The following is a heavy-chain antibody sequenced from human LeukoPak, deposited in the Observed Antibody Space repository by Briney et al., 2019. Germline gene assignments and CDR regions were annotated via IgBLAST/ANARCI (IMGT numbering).Heavy chain of an antibody. V-gene: IGHV1-69*13. CDR2: IIPIFGTA. CDR3: ASPDSSSWGNGLDY. Sequence: GASVKVSCKASGYTFTGYYMHWVRQAPGQGLEWMGGIIPIFGTANYAQKFQGRVTITADESTSTAYMELSSLRSEDTAVYYCASPDSSSWGNGLDYWGQGTLVTVSS. CDR1: GYTFTGYY. D-gene: IGHD6-13*01. J-gene: IGHJ4*02.